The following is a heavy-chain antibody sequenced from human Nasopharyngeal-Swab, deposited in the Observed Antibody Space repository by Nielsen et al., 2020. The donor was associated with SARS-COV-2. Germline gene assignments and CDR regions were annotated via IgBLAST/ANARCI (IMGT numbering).Heavy chain of an antibody. D-gene: IGHD5-24*01. Sequence: SATLSLTCAVSGYSISSGYYWGWIRQPPGKGLEWIGSIYHSGSTYYNPSLKSRVTISVDTSKNRFSLNRSSVTAADTAVYYCGGRETPGMASIHFDYWGQGTLVTVSS. CDR1: GYSISSGYY. V-gene: IGHV4-38-2*01. CDR3: GGRETPGMASIHFDY. CDR2: IYHSGST. J-gene: IGHJ4*02.